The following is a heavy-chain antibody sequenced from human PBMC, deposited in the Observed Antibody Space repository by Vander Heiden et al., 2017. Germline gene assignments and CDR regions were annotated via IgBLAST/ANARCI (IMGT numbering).Heavy chain of an antibody. CDR2: IKSKAEGGAT. CDR1: GFHFTNAW. V-gene: IGHV3-15*07. J-gene: IGHJ3*02. Sequence: EVQLVESGGGLVKPGGSLRLSCAVSGFHFTNAWMTWVRQAPGKGLGWVGRIKSKAEGGATDYAAPVKGRFTISRDDSENTVYLQMNSLKSEDTAVYYCTTGGSYSAFDIWGQGTMVTVSS. D-gene: IGHD1-26*01. CDR3: TTGGSYSAFDI.